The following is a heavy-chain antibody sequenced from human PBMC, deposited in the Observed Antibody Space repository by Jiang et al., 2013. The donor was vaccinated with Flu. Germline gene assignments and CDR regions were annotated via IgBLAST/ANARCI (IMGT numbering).Heavy chain of an antibody. CDR2: ISAYNGNT. D-gene: IGHD3-22*01. V-gene: IGHV1-18*03. Sequence: SGAEVKMPGASVKVSCKASGYTFNTCGISWVRQAPGQGLEWMGWISAYNGNTHYAQKFQGRVTMTTDTPTSTAYMELRSLRSDDMAVYYCARDALTWGSSGYRGDVDYWGQGTLVTVSS. CDR3: ARDALTWGSSGYRGDVDY. J-gene: IGHJ4*02. CDR1: GYTFNTCG.